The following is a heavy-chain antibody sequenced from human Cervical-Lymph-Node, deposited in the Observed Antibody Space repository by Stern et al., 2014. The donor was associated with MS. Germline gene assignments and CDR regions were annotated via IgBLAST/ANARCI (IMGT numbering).Heavy chain of an antibody. CDR1: GFSFSSYS. J-gene: IGHJ4*02. Sequence: EVQLVESGGGLVKRGGSLRLSCAASGFSFSSYSMNWVRQAPGKGLEWVASISSSGDYIYYADSVKGRFTISRDSAKDSVSLHMVSLRAEDTAVYYCARARVGDYARSPHLDSWGQGTLVTVSS. D-gene: IGHD4-17*01. V-gene: IGHV3-21*01. CDR2: ISSSGDYI. CDR3: ARARVGDYARSPHLDS.